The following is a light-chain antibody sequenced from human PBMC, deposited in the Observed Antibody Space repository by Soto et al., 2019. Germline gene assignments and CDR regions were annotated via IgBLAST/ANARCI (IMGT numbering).Light chain of an antibody. J-gene: IGKJ3*01. CDR1: QSINTNY. CDR3: QQYGSSSYT. CDR2: AAS. V-gene: IGKV3-20*01. Sequence: EIMLTQSPGTLSLSPGQRATLSCRASQSINTNYLAWYQQRPGQAPRLLIYAASSRATGIPDRFSGSGSGTDFTLTISRLEPEDSAVYYCQQYGSSSYTFGPGTKVDI.